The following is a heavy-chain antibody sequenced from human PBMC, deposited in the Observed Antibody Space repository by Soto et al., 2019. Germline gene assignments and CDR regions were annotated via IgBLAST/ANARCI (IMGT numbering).Heavy chain of an antibody. CDR3: ASSPPYPPGWTIY. J-gene: IGHJ1*01. CDR2: INAGNGKT. CDR1: GYTFTTYT. V-gene: IGHV1-3*01. D-gene: IGHD6-19*01. Sequence: VQLVQSGAEVKKPGASVKVSCKASGYTFTTYTIQWVRQAPGQSPEWMGWINAGNGKTKNSQRIEGRVTITRDTAATTAYLDLSSLTSEDTAGYSCASSPPYPPGWTIYWGQGTQVTVAS.